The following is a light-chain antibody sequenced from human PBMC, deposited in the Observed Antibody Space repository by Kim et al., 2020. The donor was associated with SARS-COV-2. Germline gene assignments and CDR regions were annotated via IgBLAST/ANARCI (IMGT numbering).Light chain of an antibody. CDR3: MQALQTPST. CDR2: GGS. J-gene: IGKJ2*01. CDR1: QSLLHSNGKNY. V-gene: IGKV2-28*01. Sequence: DIVMTQSPLSLPVTPGEPASISCRSSQSLLHSNGKNYLGWYVQKPGQAPQLLIYGGSNRASGVPDRFSGRGSGTDFTLKISRVEAEDVGAYYCMQALQTPSTFGQGTKLEI.